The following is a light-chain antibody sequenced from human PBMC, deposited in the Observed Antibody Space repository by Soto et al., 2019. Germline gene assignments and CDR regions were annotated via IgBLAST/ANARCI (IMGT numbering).Light chain of an antibody. CDR2: DVI. CDR1: SSDVGGYNF. CDR3: SSYTSSSTPVV. J-gene: IGLJ2*01. Sequence: QSVLTQPASVSGSPGQSITISCTGTSSDVGGYNFVSWYQHHPDKVPKLMIYDVITRPSGVSYRFSGSKSDNTASLTISGIQAEDEADYYCSSYTSSSTPVVFGGGTKLTVL. V-gene: IGLV2-14*03.